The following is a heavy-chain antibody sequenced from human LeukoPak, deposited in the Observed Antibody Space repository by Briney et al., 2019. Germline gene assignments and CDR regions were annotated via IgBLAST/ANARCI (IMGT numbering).Heavy chain of an antibody. CDR3: AKDLSLLWFGELLLGNY. D-gene: IGHD3-10*01. CDR1: GFTFSSYA. CDR2: ISGSGGST. Sequence: GGSLRLSCAASGFTFSSYAMSWVRQAPGKGLEWVSAISGSGGSTYYADSVKGRFTISRDNSKNTLYLQMNSLRVEDTAVYYCAKDLSLLWFGELLLGNYWGQGTLVTVSS. V-gene: IGHV3-23*01. J-gene: IGHJ4*02.